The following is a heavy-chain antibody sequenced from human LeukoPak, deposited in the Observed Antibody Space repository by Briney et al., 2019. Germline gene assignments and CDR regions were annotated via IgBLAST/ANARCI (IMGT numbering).Heavy chain of an antibody. CDR1: GLTFSSYG. D-gene: IGHD5-24*01. V-gene: IGHV3-30*18. J-gene: IGHJ3*02. Sequence: PGGSLRLSCAASGLTFSSYGMHWVRQAPGKGLEWVAVISYDGSNKYYADSVKGRFTISRDNSKNTLYLQMNSLRAEDTAVYYCVKGVEMATTRAAFDIWGQGTMVTVSS. CDR3: VKGVEMATTRAAFDI. CDR2: ISYDGSNK.